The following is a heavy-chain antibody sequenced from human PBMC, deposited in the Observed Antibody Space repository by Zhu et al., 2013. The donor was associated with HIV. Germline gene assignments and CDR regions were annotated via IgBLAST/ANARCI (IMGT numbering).Heavy chain of an antibody. J-gene: IGHJ4*02. CDR3: ATVSSTTSSNY. CDR2: INPNSGDA. V-gene: IGHV1-2*02. CDR1: GSTFSGYY. D-gene: IGHD2-2*01. Sequence: QVQLVQSGAEVKKPGASVKVSCKASGSTFSGYYIHWVRQAPGQGLEWMGWINPNSGDANYAQNFQGRVTMTRDTSISTAYMELSRLRSDDTALYYCATVSSTTSSNYWGQGTLVTVSS.